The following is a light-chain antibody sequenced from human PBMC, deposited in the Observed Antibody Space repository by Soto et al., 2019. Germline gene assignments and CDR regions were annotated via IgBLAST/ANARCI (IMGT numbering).Light chain of an antibody. J-gene: IGLJ3*02. CDR1: NRDVGSYNL. Sequence: QSALTQPASVSGSPGQSITIACTGTNRDVGSYNLDSWYQQRPGEAPKLIISEVRHRPSGISYRYTGSKSGNAARLTISGLQAEDEADYYGISYTTTSTLVFGGGTKVTVL. V-gene: IGLV2-14*01. CDR2: EVR. CDR3: ISYTTTSTLV.